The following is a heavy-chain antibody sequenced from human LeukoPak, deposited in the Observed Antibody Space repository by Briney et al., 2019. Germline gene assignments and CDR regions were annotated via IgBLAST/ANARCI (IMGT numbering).Heavy chain of an antibody. J-gene: IGHJ4*02. CDR3: ARVLAVIGDY. CDR1: GFTFSSYN. Sequence: PGGSLRLSWAASGFTFSSYNMNWVRQAPGKGLEWVSFIDTSSSTIYYADSVKGRFTISRDNARNSLYLQMNSLRAEDTAVYYCARVLAVIGDYWGQGTLVTVSS. V-gene: IGHV3-48*04. D-gene: IGHD6-19*01. CDR2: IDTSSSTI.